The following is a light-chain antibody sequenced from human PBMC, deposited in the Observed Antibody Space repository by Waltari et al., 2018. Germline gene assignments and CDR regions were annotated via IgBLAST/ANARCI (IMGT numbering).Light chain of an antibody. CDR1: QSVTSY. CDR3: QQRSNWPPR. CDR2: DAS. J-gene: IGKJ1*01. Sequence: EIVLTQSPATLSLSPGERATLSCRASQSVTSYLAWYQQKPAQAPRLLIYDASNRATGIPARFSGSGSGTDFTLTISSLEPEDFAVYYCQQRSNWPPRFGQGTKVEIK. V-gene: IGKV3-11*01.